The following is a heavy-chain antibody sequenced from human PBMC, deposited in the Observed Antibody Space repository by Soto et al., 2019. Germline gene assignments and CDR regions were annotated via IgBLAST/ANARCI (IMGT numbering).Heavy chain of an antibody. Sequence: SDTSSVVEGSSIANDWRWISQNPGKGLEWIGYIYYSGSTNYNPSLKSRVTISVDTSKNQFSLKLTSMTAADMAVYYCARHNYGSGSTYFDYWGQGTLVTVSS. CDR1: EGSSIAND. CDR2: IYYSGST. D-gene: IGHD3-10*01. J-gene: IGHJ4*02. CDR3: ARHNYGSGSTYFDY. V-gene: IGHV4-59*08.